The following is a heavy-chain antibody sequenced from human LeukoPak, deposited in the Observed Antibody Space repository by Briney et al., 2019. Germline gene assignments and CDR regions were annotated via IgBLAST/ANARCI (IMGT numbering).Heavy chain of an antibody. V-gene: IGHV3-48*03. CDR2: ISGSGSAI. D-gene: IGHD2-2*01. CDR3: ASMPCYYYYMDV. CDR1: GFTFSSYE. J-gene: IGHJ6*03. Sequence: GGSLRLSCAASGFTFSSYEMNWVRQAPGKGLEWVSYISGSGSAIYYADSVKGRFTISRDNAKNSLYLQMNSLRAEDTAVYYCASMPCYYYYMDVWGKGTTVTVSS.